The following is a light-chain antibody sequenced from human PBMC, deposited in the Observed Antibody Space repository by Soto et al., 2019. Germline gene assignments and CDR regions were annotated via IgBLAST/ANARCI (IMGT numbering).Light chain of an antibody. CDR3: SSYTSSSTVV. CDR1: SSDVGGYNY. Sequence: ALTQPASVSGSPGQSITISCTGTSSDVGGYNYVSWYQQHPGKAPKLMIYDVSNRPSELSNRFSGSKSGNTASLTISGLQAEDEADYYCSSYTSSSTVVFGGGTKLTVL. J-gene: IGLJ2*01. V-gene: IGLV2-14*01. CDR2: DVS.